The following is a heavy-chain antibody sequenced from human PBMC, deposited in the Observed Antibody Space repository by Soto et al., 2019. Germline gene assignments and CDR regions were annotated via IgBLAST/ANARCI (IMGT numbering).Heavy chain of an antibody. CDR2: ISYSGST. CDR1: GGSISSGNYY. Sequence: SETLSLTCTLSGGSISSGNYYWRWIRQPPGKGLEWIGFISYSGSTYYSTYLKSRVTISVDTSKSQFYLNLSFVTAADTAVYYCATMGTPATGRYFFEYWGQGSLVTVSS. CDR3: ATMGTPATGRYFFEY. J-gene: IGHJ4*02. D-gene: IGHD1-1*01. V-gene: IGHV4-30-4*01.